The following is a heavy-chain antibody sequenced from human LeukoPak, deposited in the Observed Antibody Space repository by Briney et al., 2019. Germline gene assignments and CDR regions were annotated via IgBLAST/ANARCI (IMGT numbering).Heavy chain of an antibody. V-gene: IGHV4-38-2*01. J-gene: IGHJ4*02. CDR2: IYHSGTT. CDR3: ARPPDSSDYGAAFDF. D-gene: IGHD4-17*01. CDR1: GYSITSGYF. Sequence: PSETLSLTCGVSGYSITSGYFWGWIRQPPGKGLEWVGSIYHSGTTYYNPSLRSRVTISVDTSKNQFSLKLSSVTAADTAVYYCARPPDSSDYGAAFDFWGQGTLVTVSS.